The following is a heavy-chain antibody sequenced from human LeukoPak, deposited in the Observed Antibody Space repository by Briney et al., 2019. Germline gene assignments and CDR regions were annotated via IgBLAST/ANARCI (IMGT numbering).Heavy chain of an antibody. CDR1: GFILSNHE. Sequence: GGSLRLSCAAFGFILSNHEMNWVRQAPGKGLQWVSYISSTGRTIYYADSVKGRFTISRDNAKNSLYLQMNSLRAEDTAVYYCARTLIAAVGASKNWLDPWGQGTLVTVSS. D-gene: IGHD6-13*01. CDR3: ARTLIAAVGASKNWLDP. J-gene: IGHJ5*02. CDR2: ISSTGRTI. V-gene: IGHV3-48*03.